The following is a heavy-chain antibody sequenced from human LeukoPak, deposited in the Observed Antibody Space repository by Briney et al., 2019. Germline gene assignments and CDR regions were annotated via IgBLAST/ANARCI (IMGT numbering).Heavy chain of an antibody. D-gene: IGHD5-18*01. Sequence: GGSLRLSCAASGFTFSNYWMHWVRQAPGKGLVWVSRINSDASSTRYADSVKGRFTISRDNAKNTLYLQMNSLRAEDTAVYYCAREVDTAMVTGWFDPWGQGTLVTVSS. CDR2: INSDASST. V-gene: IGHV3-74*01. CDR1: GFTFSNYW. J-gene: IGHJ5*02. CDR3: AREVDTAMVTGWFDP.